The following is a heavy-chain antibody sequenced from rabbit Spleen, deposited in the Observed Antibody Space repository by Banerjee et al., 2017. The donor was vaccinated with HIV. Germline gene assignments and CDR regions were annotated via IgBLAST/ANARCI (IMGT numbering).Heavy chain of an antibody. J-gene: IGHJ4*01. D-gene: IGHD1-1*01. Sequence: QSLEESGGDLVKPGASLTLTCIASGVSFSGNSYMCWVRQAPGKGLEWIACIDTGSSGFTYFASWAKGRFTISKTSSTTVTLQMTSLTAADRATYFCARDLVAVIGWNFNLWGPGTLVTVS. CDR1: GVSFSGNSY. CDR2: IDTGSSGFT. CDR3: ARDLVAVIGWNFNL. V-gene: IGHV1S40*01.